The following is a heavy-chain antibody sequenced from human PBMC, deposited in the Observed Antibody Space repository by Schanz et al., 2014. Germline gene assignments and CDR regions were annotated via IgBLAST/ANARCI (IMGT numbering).Heavy chain of an antibody. J-gene: IGHJ6*02. Sequence: EVQLVESGGDFVQPGGSLRLSCAASGFSFSDYSMSWVRQAPGKGLEWVSSLSGGSSYIFYADSVKGRFTISRDNARYSLYLEMNSLRAEDTAVYYCARYGFRKFGVVYGLAVWGQGTTVTVS. D-gene: IGHD3-3*01. CDR1: GFSFSDYS. CDR2: LSGGSSYI. V-gene: IGHV3-21*01. CDR3: ARYGFRKFGVVYGLAV.